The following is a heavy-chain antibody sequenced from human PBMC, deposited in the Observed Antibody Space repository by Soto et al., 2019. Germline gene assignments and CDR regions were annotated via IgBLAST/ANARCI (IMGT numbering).Heavy chain of an antibody. V-gene: IGHV3-7*01. CDR1: GLTFSNSW. Sequence: GGSLRLSCAAAGLTFSNSWMSWARQAPGKGLESVANIKQDGSEQYYSDSVKGRFIISRDNAKNSLYLQMNSLRAEDTAVYYCAGDRPQEKRVPGDWGQATLVTVSS. CDR2: IKQDGSEQ. J-gene: IGHJ4*02. CDR3: AGDRPQEKRVPGD.